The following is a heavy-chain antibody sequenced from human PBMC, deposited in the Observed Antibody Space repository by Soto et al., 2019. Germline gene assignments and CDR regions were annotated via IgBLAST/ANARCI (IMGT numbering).Heavy chain of an antibody. V-gene: IGHV5-51*01. CDR3: ARQFRSSGLTLHYYGMDV. J-gene: IGHJ6*02. Sequence: LGESLKISCKGSGYSFTSYWIGWVRQMPGKGLEWMGIIYPGDSDTRYSPSFQGQVTISADKSISTAYLQWSSLKASDTAMYYCARQFRSSGLTLHYYGMDVWGQGTTVTVSS. D-gene: IGHD6-19*01. CDR2: IYPGDSDT. CDR1: GYSFTSYW.